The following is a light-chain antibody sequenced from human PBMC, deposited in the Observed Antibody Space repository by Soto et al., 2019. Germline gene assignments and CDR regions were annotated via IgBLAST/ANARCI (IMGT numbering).Light chain of an antibody. Sequence: QSALTQPPSASGSPGQSVTISCTGTSSDVGGYTYVSWYQQHPGKAPKLMIYEVSKRPSGVPDRFSGSKSGNTASLTVSGLQAEDEADYYRSSYAGSDNVLFGGGTKLTVL. J-gene: IGLJ2*01. CDR3: SSYAGSDNVL. CDR2: EVS. V-gene: IGLV2-8*01. CDR1: SSDVGGYTY.